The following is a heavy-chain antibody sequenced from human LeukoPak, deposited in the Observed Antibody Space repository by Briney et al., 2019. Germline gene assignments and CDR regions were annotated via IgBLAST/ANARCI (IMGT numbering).Heavy chain of an antibody. Sequence: ASVKVSCKASGYTFTGYYMHWARQAPGQGREWMGWINPNSGGTNYAQKFQGRDTMTRDTSISTAYMELSRLRSDDTAVYYCARDRVVVAAIRYYYYMDVWGKGTTVTVSS. V-gene: IGHV1-2*02. CDR1: GYTFTGYY. J-gene: IGHJ6*03. CDR2: INPNSGGT. D-gene: IGHD2-15*01. CDR3: ARDRVVVAAIRYYYYMDV.